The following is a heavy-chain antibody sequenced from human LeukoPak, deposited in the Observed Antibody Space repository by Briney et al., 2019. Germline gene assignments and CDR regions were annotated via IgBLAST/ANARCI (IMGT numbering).Heavy chain of an antibody. CDR1: GGSISSYY. V-gene: IGHV4-59*01. Sequence: PSETLSLTCTVSGGSISSYYWSWIRQPPGKGLEWIGYIYYSGSTNYNPSLKSRVTIPVDTSKNQFSLKLSSVTAADTAVYYCARGGYFDWLSYGAFDYWGQGTLVTVSS. J-gene: IGHJ4*02. CDR3: ARGGYFDWLSYGAFDY. D-gene: IGHD3-9*01. CDR2: IYYSGST.